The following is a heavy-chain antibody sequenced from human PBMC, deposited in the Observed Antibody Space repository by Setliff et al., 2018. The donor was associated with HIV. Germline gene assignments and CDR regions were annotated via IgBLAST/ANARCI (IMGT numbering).Heavy chain of an antibody. Sequence: PSETLSLTCAVYGGSLSGYYWSWVRQSPGRGLEWIGEINQSGNTNFNPSLKSRIIISVDTSKSKFSLKLTSVTAADTALYYCAREGGQGYSGSGSFYHRNFDLWGRGTLVTVSS. CDR2: INQSGNT. D-gene: IGHD3-10*01. V-gene: IGHV4-34*01. CDR3: AREGGQGYSGSGSFYHRNFDL. J-gene: IGHJ2*01. CDR1: GGSLSGYY.